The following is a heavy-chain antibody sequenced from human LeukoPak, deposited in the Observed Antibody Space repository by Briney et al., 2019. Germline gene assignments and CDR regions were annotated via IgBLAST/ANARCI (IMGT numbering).Heavy chain of an antibody. CDR1: GGSFSGYY. CDR2: TNHSGST. Sequence: SEALSLTCAVYGGSFSGYYWSWIRQPPGKGLEWIGETNHSGSTNYNPSLKSRVTISVDTSKNQFSLKLSSVTAADTAVYYCARGGNYDYVWGSYRYTLGFDYWGQGTLVTVSS. D-gene: IGHD3-16*02. V-gene: IGHV4-34*01. J-gene: IGHJ4*02. CDR3: ARGGNYDYVWGSYRYTLGFDY.